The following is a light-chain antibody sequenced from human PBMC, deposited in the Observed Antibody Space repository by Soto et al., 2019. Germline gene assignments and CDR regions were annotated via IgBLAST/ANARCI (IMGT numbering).Light chain of an antibody. CDR3: QQYSNWPPWT. J-gene: IGKJ1*01. CDR1: QSISSN. Sequence: EIVMTQSPATLSVSPGERATLSCRASQSISSNLAWYQQKPGQAPRLLIYGASTRATDIPARFSGSRSGTEFTLTISSLQSEDFAVYYCQQYSNWPPWTFGQGTKVEIK. V-gene: IGKV3-15*01. CDR2: GAS.